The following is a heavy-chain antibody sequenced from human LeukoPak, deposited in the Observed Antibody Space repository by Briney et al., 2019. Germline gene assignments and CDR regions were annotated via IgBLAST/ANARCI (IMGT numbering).Heavy chain of an antibody. V-gene: IGHV3-23*01. CDR2: ISGSGSNT. CDR1: GFTFSNYA. CDR3: AKSQREACCYGMDV. D-gene: IGHD1-26*01. J-gene: IGHJ6*02. Sequence: GGSLRLSCTASGFTFSNYAMNWVRRAPGKGLECVSAISGSGSNTYYTDSVKDRFTISRDNSKNSLYLQMNSLRPKDTAVYYCAKSQREACCYGMDVWGQGTTVTVS.